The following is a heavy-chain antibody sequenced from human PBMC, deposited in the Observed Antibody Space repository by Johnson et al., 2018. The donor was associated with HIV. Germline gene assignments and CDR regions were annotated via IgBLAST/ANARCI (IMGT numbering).Heavy chain of an antibody. CDR3: TTDINGVYSIGWYGTASAVDI. V-gene: IGHV3-15*01. D-gene: IGHD6-19*01. Sequence: VQLVESGGGVVQPGRSLRLSCAASGFTFSSYCLHWVRQAPGKGLEWVGRIKSKTDGGTTDYAAPVKGRFTISRDDSKNTLYLQMNSLKTEDTAVYYCTTDINGVYSIGWYGTASAVDIWGQGTMVTVSS. J-gene: IGHJ3*02. CDR2: IKSKTDGGTT. CDR1: GFTFSSYC.